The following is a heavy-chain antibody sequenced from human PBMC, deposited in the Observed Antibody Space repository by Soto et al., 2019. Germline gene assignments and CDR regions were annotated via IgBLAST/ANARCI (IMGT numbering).Heavy chain of an antibody. V-gene: IGHV1-2*02. Sequence: GASVKVSCKTSGYTFTDYYTHWVRQAPGQGLEWMGWMNPKSGGAYFAQKFQGRVTLTRDTSIGTASIEVNSLTSDATAVYFCTRENIENSDGLYDAFDIWGQGTTVTVSS. CDR2: MNPKSGGA. D-gene: IGHD5-18*01. CDR3: TRENIENSDGLYDAFDI. CDR1: GYTFTDYY. J-gene: IGHJ3*02.